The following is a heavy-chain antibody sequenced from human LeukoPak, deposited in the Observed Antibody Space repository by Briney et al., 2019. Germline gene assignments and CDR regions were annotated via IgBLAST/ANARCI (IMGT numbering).Heavy chain of an antibody. V-gene: IGHV3-30*18. J-gene: IGHJ4*02. CDR2: ISYDGSNK. CDR3: AKLIAVAGGDFDY. Sequence: AGRSLRLSCAASGFTFSSYGMHWVRQAPGKGLEWVAVISYDGSNKYYADSVKGRFTISRDNSKNTLYLQMNSLRAEDTAVYYCAKLIAVAGGDFDYWGQGTLVTVSS. D-gene: IGHD6-19*01. CDR1: GFTFSSYG.